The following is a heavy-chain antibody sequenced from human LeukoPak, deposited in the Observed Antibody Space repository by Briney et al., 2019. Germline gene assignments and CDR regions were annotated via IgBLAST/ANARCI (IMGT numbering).Heavy chain of an antibody. Sequence: PGGSLRLSCAASGFTFSSYSMNWVRQAPRKGLEWGSYISSSSSTIYYADSVKGRFTISRDNAENSLYLQMNGLRAEDTAVYYCAREGSTSMDVWGKGTTVTVSS. J-gene: IGHJ6*04. CDR2: ISSSSSTI. CDR1: GFTFSSYS. V-gene: IGHV3-48*01. CDR3: AREGSTSMDV. D-gene: IGHD2-2*01.